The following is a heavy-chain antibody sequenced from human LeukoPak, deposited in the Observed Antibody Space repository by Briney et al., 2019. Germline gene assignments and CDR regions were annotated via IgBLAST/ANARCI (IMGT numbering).Heavy chain of an antibody. V-gene: IGHV4-34*01. CDR1: GGSFSGYY. CDR3: ARDHSGGSYWCCFDY. D-gene: IGHD1-26*01. J-gene: IGHJ4*02. Sequence: SETLSLTCAVYGGSFSGYYWSWIRQPPGKGLEWIGEINHSGSTNYNPSLKSRVTISVDTSKNQFSLKLSSVTAEDTAVYYCARDHSGGSYWCCFDYWGQGTLVTVSS. CDR2: INHSGST.